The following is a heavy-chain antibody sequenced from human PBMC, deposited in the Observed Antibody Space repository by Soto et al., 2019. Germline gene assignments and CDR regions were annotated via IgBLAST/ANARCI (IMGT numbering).Heavy chain of an antibody. CDR2: ISAHSGDT. J-gene: IGHJ6*02. D-gene: IGHD3-3*01. CDR1: GYTFNNYG. V-gene: IGHV1-18*01. CDR3: ARGYDFWSGYFKVGNYHYDMDV. Sequence: QVQLVQSGAEVKKPGASVKVSCKASGYTFNNYGINWVRQAPGQGLEWMGWISAHSGDTNDAQKVQGRVTMTTDTTTSTAYMEWRSLQSDDTAAYYCARGYDFWSGYFKVGNYHYDMDVWGQGTTVTVSS.